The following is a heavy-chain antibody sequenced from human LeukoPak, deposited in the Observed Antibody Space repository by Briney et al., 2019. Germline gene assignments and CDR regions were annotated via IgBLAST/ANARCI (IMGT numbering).Heavy chain of an antibody. J-gene: IGHJ5*02. V-gene: IGHV4-39*07. D-gene: IGHD3-10*01. CDR2: IYYSGST. Sequence: SETLSLTCTVSGGSISSSSYYWGWIRQPPGKGLEWIGSIYYSGSTYYNPSLKSRVTISVDTSKNQFSLKLSSVTAADTAVYYCARWGHGSAGGWFDPWGQGTLVTVSS. CDR1: GGSISSSSYY. CDR3: ARWGHGSAGGWFDP.